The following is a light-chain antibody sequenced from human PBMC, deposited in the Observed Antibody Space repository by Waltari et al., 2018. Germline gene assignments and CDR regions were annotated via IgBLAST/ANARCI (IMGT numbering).Light chain of an antibody. V-gene: IGLV4-69*01. CDR2: VNRDGSH. Sequence: QLVLTQSPSASASLGASVKLTCTLSSGHSTNIIAWHQQQPEKGPRYLMKVNRDGSHSKGDQIPDRFSGSSSGAEHYLTISSLQSEDEADYYCQTGGHGTWVFGGGTKLTVL. CDR1: SGHSTNI. J-gene: IGLJ3*02. CDR3: QTGGHGTWV.